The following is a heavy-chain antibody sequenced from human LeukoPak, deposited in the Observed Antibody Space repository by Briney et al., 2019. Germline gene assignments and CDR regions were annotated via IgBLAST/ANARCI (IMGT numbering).Heavy chain of an antibody. J-gene: IGHJ4*02. V-gene: IGHV3-30-3*01. CDR1: GFTFSNYA. CDR3: ARDWGRRYSSGWYGDFDY. Sequence: GGSLRLSCAASGFTFSNYAMHWVRQAPGKGLEWVAIISYDGSDKYYADSVKGRFTISRDNSKNTLYLQMNSLRPEDTAVYYCARDWGRRYSSGWYGDFDYWGQGTLVTVSS. D-gene: IGHD6-19*01. CDR2: ISYDGSDK.